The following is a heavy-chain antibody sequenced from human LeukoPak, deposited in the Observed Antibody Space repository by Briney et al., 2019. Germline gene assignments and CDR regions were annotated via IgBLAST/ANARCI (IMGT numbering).Heavy chain of an antibody. Sequence: ASVKVSCKASGYTFTGYYMHWVRQAPGQGLEWMGWISAYNGNTNYAQKLQGRVTMTTDTSTSTAYMELRSLRAEDTAVYYCAELGITMIGGVWGKGTTVTISS. D-gene: IGHD3-10*02. CDR1: GYTFTGYY. J-gene: IGHJ6*04. V-gene: IGHV1-18*04. CDR2: ISAYNGNT. CDR3: AELGITMIGGV.